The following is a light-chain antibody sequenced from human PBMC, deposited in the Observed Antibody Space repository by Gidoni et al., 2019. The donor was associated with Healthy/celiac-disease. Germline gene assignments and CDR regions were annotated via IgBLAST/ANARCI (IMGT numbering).Light chain of an antibody. Sequence: EIVLTQSPGTLSLSPGERATLSCRASQSVSSSYLAWYQQKPGQAPRLLIDGASSSATGIPDRFSGSGSGTDFTLTISRLEPEDFAVYYCQQYGSSPWTFGQGTKVEIK. J-gene: IGKJ1*01. V-gene: IGKV3-20*01. CDR3: QQYGSSPWT. CDR1: QSVSSSY. CDR2: GAS.